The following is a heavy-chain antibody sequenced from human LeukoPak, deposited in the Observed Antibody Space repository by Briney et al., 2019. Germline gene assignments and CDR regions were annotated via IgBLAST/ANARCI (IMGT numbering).Heavy chain of an antibody. J-gene: IGHJ4*02. CDR1: GFTFDDYA. CDR2: ISWNSGSI. CDR3: AKDLGIVVVPAAIGAFDY. V-gene: IGHV3-9*01. Sequence: GGSVRLSCAASGFTFDDYAMHWVRQAPGKGLEWVSGISWNSGSIGYADSVKGRFTISRDNAKNSLYLQMNSLRAEDTAVYYCAKDLGIVVVPAAIGAFDYWGQGTLVTVSS. D-gene: IGHD2-2*03.